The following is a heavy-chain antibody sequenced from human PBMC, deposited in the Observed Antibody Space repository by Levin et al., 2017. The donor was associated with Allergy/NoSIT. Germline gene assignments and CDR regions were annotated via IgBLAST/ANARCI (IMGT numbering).Heavy chain of an antibody. CDR2: INAGNGNT. D-gene: IGHD6-13*01. CDR1: GYTFTSYA. V-gene: IGHV1-3*01. Sequence: GASVKVSCKASGYTFTSYAMHWVRQAPGQRLEWMGWINAGNGNTKYSQKFQGRVTITRDTSASTAYMELSSLRSEDTAVYYCARVSLGLGYSDYWGQGTLVTVSS. CDR3: ARVSLGLGYSDY. J-gene: IGHJ4*02.